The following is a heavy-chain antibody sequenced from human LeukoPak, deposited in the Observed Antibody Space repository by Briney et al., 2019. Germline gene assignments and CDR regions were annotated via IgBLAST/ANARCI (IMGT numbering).Heavy chain of an antibody. CDR3: ARTAYDFWSGYPRYFDY. Sequence: GSSVKVSCKASGGTFSTYGITWVRQAPGQGLEWMGGIRPPSGSPNYAQKFQGRLTITADKSTSTAYMELSSLRSEDTAVYYCARTAYDFWSGYPRYFDYWGQGTLVTVSS. J-gene: IGHJ4*02. CDR2: IRPPSGSP. V-gene: IGHV1-69*06. D-gene: IGHD3-3*01. CDR1: GGTFSTYG.